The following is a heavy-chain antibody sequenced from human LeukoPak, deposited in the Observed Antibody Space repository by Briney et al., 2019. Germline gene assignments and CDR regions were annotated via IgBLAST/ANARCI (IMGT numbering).Heavy chain of an antibody. D-gene: IGHD3-16*02. CDR2: IYYSGST. CDR3: AGSALSDYVWGSYRYRDYYYGMDV. J-gene: IGHJ6*02. Sequence: PSETLSLTCTVSGGSVSSGSYYWSWIRQPPGKGLEWIGYIYYSGSTNYNPSLKSRVTISVDTSKNQFSLKLSSVTAADTAVYYCAGSALSDYVWGSYRYRDYYYGMDVWGQGTTVTVSS. V-gene: IGHV4-61*01. CDR1: GGSVSSGSYY.